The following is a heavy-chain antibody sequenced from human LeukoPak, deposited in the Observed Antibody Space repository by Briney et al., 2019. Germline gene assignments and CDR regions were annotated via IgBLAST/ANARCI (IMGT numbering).Heavy chain of an antibody. CDR2: IIPILGIA. D-gene: IGHD3-3*01. CDR3: ARAGTYDFWSCYYPNYYYYGMDV. V-gene: IGHV1-69*04. Sequence: SVKASCKASGGTFSSYAISWVRQAPGQGLEWMGRIIPILGIANYAQKFQGRVTITADKSTSTAYMELSSLRSEDTAVYYCARAGTYDFWSCYYPNYYYYGMDVWGQGTTVTVSS. CDR1: GGTFSSYA. J-gene: IGHJ6*02.